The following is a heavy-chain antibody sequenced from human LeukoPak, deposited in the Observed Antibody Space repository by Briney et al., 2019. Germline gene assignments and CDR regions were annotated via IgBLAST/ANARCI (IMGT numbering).Heavy chain of an antibody. D-gene: IGHD3-22*01. CDR3: ATGGHVRVYDSSAYYGHY. CDR2: INPNRGST. Sequence: ASVKVSCKASGYTFTGYYMYWVRQAPGQGLEWMGIINPNRGSTSYAQKFQGRVTMTRDMSTSTVYMELSSLRSEDTAVYYCATGGHVRVYDSSAYYGHYWGQGTLVTVSS. CDR1: GYTFTGYY. J-gene: IGHJ4*02. V-gene: IGHV1-46*01.